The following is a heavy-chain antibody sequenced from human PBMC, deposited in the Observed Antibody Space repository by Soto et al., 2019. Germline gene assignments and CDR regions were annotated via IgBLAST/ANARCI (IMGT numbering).Heavy chain of an antibody. CDR2: IIPILGIA. CDR3: ARAEAARTGYYYYYMDV. CDR1: GGTFSSYT. J-gene: IGHJ6*03. V-gene: IGHV1-69*02. Sequence: GASVKVSCKASGGTFSSYTISCVRQAPGQGLEWMGRIIPILGIANYAQKFQGRVTITADKSTSTAYMELSSLRSEDTAVYYCARAEAARTGYYYYYMDVWGKGTTVTVSS. D-gene: IGHD6-6*01.